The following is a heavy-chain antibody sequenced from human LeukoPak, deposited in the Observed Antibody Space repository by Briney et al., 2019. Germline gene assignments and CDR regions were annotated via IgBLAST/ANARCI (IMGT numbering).Heavy chain of an antibody. CDR2: ISPSGTT. V-gene: IGHV4-30-4*07. D-gene: IGHD2/OR15-2a*01. CDR3: ARDFYASGFYFWFDP. J-gene: IGHJ5*02. Sequence: SQTLSLTCAVSGGSISSGGYSWSWIRQPPGKGLEWIGRISPSGTTHYNPSLGSRVTMSVDTSKNYFSLRLSSVTAADTAVYYCARDFYASGFYFWFDPWGQGMLVTVSS. CDR1: GGSISSGGYS.